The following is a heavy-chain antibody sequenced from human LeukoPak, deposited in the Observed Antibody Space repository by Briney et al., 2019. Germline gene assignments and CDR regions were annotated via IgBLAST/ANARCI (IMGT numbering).Heavy chain of an antibody. CDR1: GFTFSSYG. V-gene: IGHV3-30*03. D-gene: IGHD1-1*01. CDR3: AREQQGRRAAFDY. CDR2: ISYDGSNK. J-gene: IGHJ4*02. Sequence: GRSLRLSCAASGFTFSSYGMHWVRQAPGKGLEWVAVISYDGSNKYYTDSVKGRFTISRDNSKNTLYLQMNSLRAEDTAVYYCAREQQGRRAAFDYWGQGTLVTVSS.